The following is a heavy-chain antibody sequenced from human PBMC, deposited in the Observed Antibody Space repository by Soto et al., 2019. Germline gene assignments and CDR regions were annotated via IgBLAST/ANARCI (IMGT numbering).Heavy chain of an antibody. CDR1: GFTFSDSW. CDR3: VRGGSNYAS. D-gene: IGHD4-4*01. V-gene: IGHV3-7*01. J-gene: IGHJ5*02. CDR2: IKPDESEK. Sequence: GGSLRLSCTASGFTFSDSWMTWVRQAPGKGLEWVARIKPDESEKKYADSVKGRFSISRDNAKNSMYLQMDSLRGEDTAVYCCVRGGSNYASWGQGTLVTVSS.